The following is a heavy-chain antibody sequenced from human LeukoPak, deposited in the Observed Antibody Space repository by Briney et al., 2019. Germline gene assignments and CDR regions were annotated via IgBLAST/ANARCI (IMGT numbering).Heavy chain of an antibody. D-gene: IGHD3-16*01. CDR3: ARVPRVMKPPY. J-gene: IGHJ4*02. CDR1: GFTFSSYS. V-gene: IGHV3-21*01. CDR2: ISSSSSYI. Sequence: EGSLRLSCAASGFTFSSYSMNWVRQAPGKGLEWVSSISSSSSYIYYADSVKGRFTISRDNAKNSLYLQMNSLRAEDTAVYYCARVPRVMKPPYWGQGTLVTVSS.